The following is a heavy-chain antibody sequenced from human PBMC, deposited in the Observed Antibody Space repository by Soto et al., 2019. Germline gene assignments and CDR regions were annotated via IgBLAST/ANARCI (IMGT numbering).Heavy chain of an antibody. CDR1: GYTFTGYY. CDR3: ARGTELPYYYGMDV. V-gene: IGHV1-2*04. CDR2: INPNSGGT. D-gene: IGHD3-10*01. J-gene: IGHJ6*02. Sequence: QVQLVQSGAEVKKPGASVKVSCKASGYTFTGYYMHWVRQAPGQGLEWMGRINPNSGGTNYAQKFQGWVTMTRDTSTRPAYMELRRLRSDDTAVYYCARGTELPYYYGMDVWGQGTTVTVSS.